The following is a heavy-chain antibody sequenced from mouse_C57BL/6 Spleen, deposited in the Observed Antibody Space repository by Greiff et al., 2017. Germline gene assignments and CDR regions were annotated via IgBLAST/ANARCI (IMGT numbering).Heavy chain of an antibody. D-gene: IGHD3-1*01. CDR3: TSRGLYYFDY. V-gene: IGHV1-15*01. Sequence: LVESGAELVRPGASVTLSCKASGYTFTDYEMHWVKQTPVHGLEWIGAIDPETGGTAYNQKFKGKAILTADKSSSTAYMELRSLTSEDSAVYYCTSRGLYYFDYWGQGTTLTVSS. CDR2: IDPETGGT. CDR1: GYTFTDYE. J-gene: IGHJ2*01.